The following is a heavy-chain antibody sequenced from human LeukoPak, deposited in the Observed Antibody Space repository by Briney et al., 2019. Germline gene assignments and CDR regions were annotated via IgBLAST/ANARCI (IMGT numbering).Heavy chain of an antibody. V-gene: IGHV3-64*01. Sequence: GGSLRLSCAASGFTFSSYAMHWVRQAPGKGLEYVSAISSNGGSTYYANSVKGRFTISRDNSKNTLYLQMGSLRAEDVAVYCCARSGDYDFWSGYYYYYYYMDVWGKGTTVTVSS. CDR1: GFTFSSYA. J-gene: IGHJ6*03. D-gene: IGHD3-3*01. CDR3: ARSGDYDFWSGYYYYYYYMDV. CDR2: ISSNGGST.